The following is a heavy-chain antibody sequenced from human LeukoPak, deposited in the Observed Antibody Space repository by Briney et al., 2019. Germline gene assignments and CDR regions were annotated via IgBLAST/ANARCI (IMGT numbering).Heavy chain of an antibody. Sequence: PSETLSLTCAVYGGSFSGYYWSWIRQPPGKGLEWIGEINHSGSTNYNPSLKSGVTISVDTSKNQFSLKLSSVTAADTAVYYCARGRMVHTLPGYWGQGTLVTVSS. J-gene: IGHJ4*02. CDR2: INHSGST. CDR1: GGSFSGYY. CDR3: ARGRMVHTLPGY. D-gene: IGHD2-2*01. V-gene: IGHV4-34*01.